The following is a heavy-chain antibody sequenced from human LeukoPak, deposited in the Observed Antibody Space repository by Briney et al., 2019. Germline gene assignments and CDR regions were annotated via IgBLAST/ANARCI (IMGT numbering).Heavy chain of an antibody. Sequence: PGGSLRLSCAASGFTFSSYWMSWVRQAPGKGVEWVANIKQDGSEKYYVDSVKGRFTISRDNAKNSLYLQMNSLRAEDTAVYYCARESSYGWVYYYGMDVWGQGTTVTVSS. CDR1: GFTFSSYW. V-gene: IGHV3-7*01. D-gene: IGHD5-18*01. J-gene: IGHJ6*02. CDR2: IKQDGSEK. CDR3: ARESSYGWVYYYGMDV.